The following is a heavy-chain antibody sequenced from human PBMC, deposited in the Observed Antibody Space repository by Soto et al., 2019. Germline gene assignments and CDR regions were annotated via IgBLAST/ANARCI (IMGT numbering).Heavy chain of an antibody. Sequence: ASETLSLTCTVSGGSISSSSYYWGWIRQPPGKGLEWIGSIYYSGSTYYNPSLKSRVTISVDTSKNQFSLKLSSVTAADTAVYYFARHERRDGYNPWFGYYGMDVWGQGTTVTVSS. CDR2: IYYSGST. D-gene: IGHD3-16*01. CDR3: ARHERRDGYNPWFGYYGMDV. J-gene: IGHJ6*02. CDR1: GGSISSSSYY. V-gene: IGHV4-39*01.